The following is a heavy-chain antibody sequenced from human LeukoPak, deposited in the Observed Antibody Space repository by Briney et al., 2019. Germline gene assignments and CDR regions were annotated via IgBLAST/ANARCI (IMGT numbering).Heavy chain of an antibody. CDR1: GFTFSYYA. J-gene: IGHJ6*02. D-gene: IGHD4-17*01. Sequence: GGSLRLSCAASGFTFSYYAMSWVRQAPGKGLEWVSTINTSGGSTYYADSVRGRFTISRDNSKNTLYLQMNSLRAEDTAVYYCAKDLESTVTYYYYGMDVWGQGTTVTVSS. V-gene: IGHV3-23*01. CDR3: AKDLESTVTYYYYGMDV. CDR2: INTSGGST.